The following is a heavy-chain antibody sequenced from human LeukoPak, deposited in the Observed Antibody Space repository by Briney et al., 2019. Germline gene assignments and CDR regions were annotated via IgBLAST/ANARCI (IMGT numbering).Heavy chain of an antibody. D-gene: IGHD5-24*01. CDR1: GFMFSSNW. J-gene: IGHJ4*02. V-gene: IGHV3-7*03. Sequence: GVSLRLSCAASGFMFSSNWMSWVRLAPGKGLEWVANIKGDGTETYYVDSVKGRFTISRDNAKNSLYLQMNSLRVEDTAVYYCAKEGRSLQTYWGQGTLVTVSS. CDR3: AKEGRSLQTY. CDR2: IKGDGTET.